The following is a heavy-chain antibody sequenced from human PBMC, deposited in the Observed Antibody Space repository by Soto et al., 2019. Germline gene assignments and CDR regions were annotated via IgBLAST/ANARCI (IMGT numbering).Heavy chain of an antibody. CDR1: GGSISNYF. J-gene: IGHJ4*02. CDR3: AAGSGWYGPLSY. D-gene: IGHD6-19*01. V-gene: IGHV4-59*01. CDR2: IYYSGST. Sequence: QVQLQESGPGLVKPSETLSLTCTVSGGSISNYFWSWIRLPPGKGLEWIGYIYYSGSTNYNPSLKSRVTISVDTSKNQFSLKLSSVTAADTAVYYCAAGSGWYGPLSYWGQGTLVTVSS.